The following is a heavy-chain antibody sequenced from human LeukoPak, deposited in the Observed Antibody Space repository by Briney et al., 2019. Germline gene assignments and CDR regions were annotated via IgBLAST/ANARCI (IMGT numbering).Heavy chain of an antibody. J-gene: IGHJ6*03. CDR2: INHSGST. D-gene: IGHD3-16*01. CDR3: AYRGGGGKYYYYYYMDV. V-gene: IGHV4-34*01. Sequence: SETLSLTCAVYGGSFSGYYWSWIRQPPGKGLEWIGEINHSGSTNYNPSLKSRVTISVDTSKNQFSLKLSSVTAADTAVYYCAYRGGGGKYYYYYYMDVWGKGTTVTISS. CDR1: GGSFSGYY.